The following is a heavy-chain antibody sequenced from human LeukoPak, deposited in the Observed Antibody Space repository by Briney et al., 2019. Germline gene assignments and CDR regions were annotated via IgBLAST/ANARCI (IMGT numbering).Heavy chain of an antibody. Sequence: KPSQTLSLTCTVSGGSISSGDYYWSWIRQPPGKGLEWIGYIYYSGSTYYNPSLKSRVTTSVDTSKNQFSLKLSSVTAADTAVYYCARVLRGPAAIVNNWFDPWGQGTLVTVSS. CDR1: GGSISSGDYY. V-gene: IGHV4-30-4*08. CDR3: ARVLRGPAAIVNNWFDP. J-gene: IGHJ5*02. CDR2: IYYSGST. D-gene: IGHD2-2*02.